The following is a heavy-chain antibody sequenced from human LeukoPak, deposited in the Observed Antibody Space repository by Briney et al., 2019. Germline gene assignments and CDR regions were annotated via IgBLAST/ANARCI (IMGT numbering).Heavy chain of an antibody. CDR1: GGTFSSYA. CDR3: ARDLPGWPNWFDP. V-gene: IGHV1-69*05. CDR2: IIPIFGTA. D-gene: IGHD5-24*01. J-gene: IGHJ5*02. Sequence: ASVKVSCKASGGTFSSYAISWVRQAPGQGLEWMGGIIPIFGTANYAQKFPGRVTITTDESTSTAYMELSSLRSEDTAVYYCARDLPGWPNWFDPWGQGTLVTVSS.